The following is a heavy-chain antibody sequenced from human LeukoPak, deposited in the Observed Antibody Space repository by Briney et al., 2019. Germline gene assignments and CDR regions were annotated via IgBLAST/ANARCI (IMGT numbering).Heavy chain of an antibody. D-gene: IGHD5-24*01. J-gene: IGHJ4*02. CDR3: AKEVEMATIVDY. Sequence: GGSLRLSCAASGFTFSSYAMSWVRQAPGKGLEWVAVISYDGSNKYYADSVKGRFTISRDNSKNTLYLQMNSLRAEDTAVYYCAKEVEMATIVDYWGQGTLVTVSS. CDR2: ISYDGSNK. V-gene: IGHV3-30*18. CDR1: GFTFSSYA.